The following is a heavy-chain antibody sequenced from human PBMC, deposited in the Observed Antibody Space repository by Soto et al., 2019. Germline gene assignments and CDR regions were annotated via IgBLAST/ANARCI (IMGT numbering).Heavy chain of an antibody. CDR1: GFTFDDYA. Sequence: ESGGGLVQPGRSQRLSCAASGFTFDDYAMHWVRQGPGKGLEWVSSISWNSGNLGYADSVKGRFTISRDNAKNSLYLQMNSLRGEDTALYYCAKGASTTVFAFNDYWGQGTLVTVSS. J-gene: IGHJ4*02. CDR2: ISWNSGNL. CDR3: AKGASTTVFAFNDY. D-gene: IGHD4-17*01. V-gene: IGHV3-9*01.